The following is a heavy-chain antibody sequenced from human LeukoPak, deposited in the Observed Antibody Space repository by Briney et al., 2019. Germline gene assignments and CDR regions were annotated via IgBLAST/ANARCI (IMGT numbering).Heavy chain of an antibody. D-gene: IGHD3-10*01. CDR1: GFTFSNYA. CDR2: INSGGSTI. V-gene: IGHV3-48*03. J-gene: IGHJ4*02. Sequence: GGSLRLSCAASGFTFSNYAMNWVRQAPGKGLELISYINSGGSTIYYADSVKGRFTISRDNAKNSLSLQMNSLRAEDTAVYYCASRGLTEFHYFDFWGPGTLVTVSS. CDR3: ASRGLTEFHYFDF.